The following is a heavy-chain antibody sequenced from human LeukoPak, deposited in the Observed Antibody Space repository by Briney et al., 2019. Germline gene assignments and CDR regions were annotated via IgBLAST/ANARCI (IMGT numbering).Heavy chain of an antibody. CDR2: ITSRGEST. CDR1: GFTFSIYA. D-gene: IGHD3-22*01. CDR3: ARDRPNYYGSDGHYYRRDGDY. V-gene: IGHV3-23*01. Sequence: GGSLRLSCAASGFTFSIYAMSRVRQAPGKGLQWVSSITSRGESTWYVDSVKGRFTITRDNSENTLYLQMHSLRAEDTAVYYCARDRPNYYGSDGHYYRRDGDYWGRGTLVSVSS. J-gene: IGHJ4*02.